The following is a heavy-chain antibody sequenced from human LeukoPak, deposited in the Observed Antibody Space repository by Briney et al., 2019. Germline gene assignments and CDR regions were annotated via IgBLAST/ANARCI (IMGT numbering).Heavy chain of an antibody. CDR1: GGSISSYY. Sequence: PSETLSLTCTVSGGSISSYYWSWIRQPPGKGLEWIGYIYYSGSTNYNPSLKSRVTISVDTSKNQFSLKLSSVTAADTAVYYCARVLALLWFGETNWFDPWGQGTLVTVSS. J-gene: IGHJ5*02. CDR3: ARVLALLWFGETNWFDP. CDR2: IYYSGST. D-gene: IGHD3-10*01. V-gene: IGHV4-59*01.